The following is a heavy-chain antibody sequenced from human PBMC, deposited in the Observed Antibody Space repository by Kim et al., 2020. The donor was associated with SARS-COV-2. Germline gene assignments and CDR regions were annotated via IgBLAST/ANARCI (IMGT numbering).Heavy chain of an antibody. V-gene: IGHV3-7*04. D-gene: IGHD6-19*01. J-gene: IGHJ1*01. CDR1: GFTFSSYW. Sequence: GGSLRLSCAASGFTFSSYWMSWVRQAPGKGLEWVANIKQDGSEKYYVDSVKGRFTISRDNAKNSLYLQMNSLRAEDTAVYYCARAQWLPRSEYFQHWGRGSLVAVAS. CDR3: ARAQWLPRSEYFQH. CDR2: IKQDGSEK.